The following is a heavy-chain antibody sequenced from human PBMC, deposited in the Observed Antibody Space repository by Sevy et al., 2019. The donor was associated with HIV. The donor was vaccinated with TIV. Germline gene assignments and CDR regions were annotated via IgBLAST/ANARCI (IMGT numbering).Heavy chain of an antibody. J-gene: IGHJ4*02. CDR2: ISSNSAYI. CDR1: GFTFSSYR. V-gene: IGHV3-21*01. D-gene: IGHD1-1*01. CDR3: ARAVLEISTWRSDY. Sequence: GGSLRLSCAASGFTFSSYRMTWVRQAPGKGLEWVSCISSNSAYINCADSVKGRFTISRDNAKNLLYLQMDSLRAEDTAVYYCARAVLEISTWRSDYWGQGTLVTVSS.